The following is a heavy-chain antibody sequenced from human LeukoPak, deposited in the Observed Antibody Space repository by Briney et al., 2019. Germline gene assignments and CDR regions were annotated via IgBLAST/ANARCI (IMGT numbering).Heavy chain of an antibody. CDR2: THHSGNT. D-gene: IGHD2-2*01. CDR1: GDSVSGYY. V-gene: IGHV4-59*08. J-gene: IGHJ4*02. CDR3: ARSPVVPAAMTH. Sequence: PSETLSLTCIVSGDSVSGYYWNWIRQPPGKGLEWIGYTHHSGNTLYNPSLKSRVTTSVDTSKNQFSLKLSSVTAADTAVYYCARSPVVPAAMTHWDQGTLVTVSS.